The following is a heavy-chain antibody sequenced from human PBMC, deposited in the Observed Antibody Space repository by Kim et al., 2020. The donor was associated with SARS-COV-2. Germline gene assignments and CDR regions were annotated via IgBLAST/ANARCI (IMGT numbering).Heavy chain of an antibody. Sequence: SETLSLTCTVSGGSISSSSYYWGWIRQPPGKGLEWIGSIYDSGSTYYNPSLKSRVTISVDTSKNQFSLKLSSVTAADTAVYYCARLSNLLVVVPAADGWFDPWGQGTLVTVSS. CDR1: GGSISSSSYY. CDR3: ARLSNLLVVVPAADGWFDP. D-gene: IGHD2-2*01. CDR2: IYDSGST. V-gene: IGHV4-39*01. J-gene: IGHJ5*02.